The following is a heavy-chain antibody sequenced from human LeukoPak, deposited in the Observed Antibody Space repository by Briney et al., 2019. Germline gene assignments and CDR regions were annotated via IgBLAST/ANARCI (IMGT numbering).Heavy chain of an antibody. CDR1: GFTFRSYS. D-gene: IGHD6-19*01. J-gene: IGHJ4*02. CDR3: ARDPRVVAGNYFDY. CDR2: ISSSSSYI. V-gene: IGHV3-21*01. Sequence: PGGSLRLSCAASGFTFRSYSMNWVRQAPGKGLEWVSSISSSSSYIYYADSVKGRFTISRDNAKNSLYLQMNSLRAEDTAVYYCARDPRVVAGNYFDYWGQGTLVTVSS.